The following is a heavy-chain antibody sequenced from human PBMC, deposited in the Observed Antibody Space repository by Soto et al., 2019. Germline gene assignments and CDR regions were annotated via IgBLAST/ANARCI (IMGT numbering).Heavy chain of an antibody. D-gene: IGHD6-19*01. Sequence: GASVKVSCKASGYTFTNYYMHWVRQAPGQGLEWMGWISPYSGETRYAEKFQDRVTLTTDTSTKTAYMDLRNLKSDDTAVYWCARGPVAGSDFWGQGTLVTVSS. CDR1: GYTFTNYY. J-gene: IGHJ4*02. CDR3: ARGPVAGSDF. CDR2: ISPYSGET. V-gene: IGHV1-18*04.